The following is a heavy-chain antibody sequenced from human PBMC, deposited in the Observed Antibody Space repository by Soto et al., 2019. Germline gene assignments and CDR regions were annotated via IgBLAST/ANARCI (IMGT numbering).Heavy chain of an antibody. CDR2: TYYRSKWYN. CDR1: GDSVSSNSAA. J-gene: IGHJ6*02. D-gene: IGHD3-3*01. V-gene: IGHV6-1*01. CDR3: ARDYSHYDFWSGYYTSYYYGMDV. Sequence: PSQTLSLTCAISGDSVSSNSAAWNWIRQSPSRGLEWLGRTYYRSKWYNDYAVSVKSRITINPDTSKNQFSLQLNSVTPEDTAVYYCARDYSHYDFWSGYYTSYYYGMDVWGQGTTVTVSS.